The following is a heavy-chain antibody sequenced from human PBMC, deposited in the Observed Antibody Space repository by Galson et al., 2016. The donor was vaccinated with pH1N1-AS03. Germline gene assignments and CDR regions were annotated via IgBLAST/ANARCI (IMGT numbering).Heavy chain of an antibody. V-gene: IGHV3-30*03. D-gene: IGHD2-2*01. Sequence: SLRLSCAASGFNFRNFGMHWVRQAPGKGPEWVGVISHDETGEWYADSVKGRFTISRDDSKNTLYLQMNSLRAEDTALYNCARDLRGSCRPFDYWGQGTMVTVSS. CDR2: ISHDETGE. CDR3: ARDLRGSCRPFDY. J-gene: IGHJ3*01. CDR1: GFNFRNFG.